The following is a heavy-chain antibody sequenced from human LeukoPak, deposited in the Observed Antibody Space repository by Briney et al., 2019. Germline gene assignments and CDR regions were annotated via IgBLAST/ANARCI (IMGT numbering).Heavy chain of an antibody. CDR2: INSDGSWT. V-gene: IGHV3-74*01. CDR3: VSFYETY. Sequence: GGSLRLSCAASGNYWMHWVRQAPGKGLVWVSHINSDGSWTSYADSVKGRFTISKDNAKNTVYLQMNSLRVEDTAVYYCVSFYETYWGRGTLVTVSS. D-gene: IGHD2/OR15-2a*01. CDR1: GNYW. J-gene: IGHJ4*02.